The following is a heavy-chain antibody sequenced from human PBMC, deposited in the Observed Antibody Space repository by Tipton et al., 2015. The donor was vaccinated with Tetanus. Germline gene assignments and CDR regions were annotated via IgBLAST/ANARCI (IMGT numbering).Heavy chain of an antibody. CDR1: GGSFSGYY. Sequence: LRLSCAVYGGSFSGYYWSWIRQPPGKGLEWIGEINHSGSTNYNPSLKSRVTISVDTSKNQFSLKLSSVTAADTAVYYCARERLVVVAATLRYYYYGMDVWGQGTTVTVSS. J-gene: IGHJ6*02. CDR2: INHSGST. CDR3: ARERLVVVAATLRYYYYGMDV. D-gene: IGHD2-15*01. V-gene: IGHV4-34*01.